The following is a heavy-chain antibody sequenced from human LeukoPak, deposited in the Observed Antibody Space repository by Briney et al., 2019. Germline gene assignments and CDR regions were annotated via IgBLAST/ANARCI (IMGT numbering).Heavy chain of an antibody. J-gene: IGHJ4*02. V-gene: IGHV3-30*02. CDR2: IRYDGSNQ. CDR1: GLTFSSYG. D-gene: IGHD6-13*01. CDR3: AKDHFGSSWPYYIDY. Sequence: GGSLRLSCAAPGLTFSSYGIYWGGQAPGKGLERVAFIRYDGSNQYSADSVKGRFTISRDNPKNTLYLQMNSLRAEDTAVYYCAKDHFGSSWPYYIDYWGQGTLVTVSS.